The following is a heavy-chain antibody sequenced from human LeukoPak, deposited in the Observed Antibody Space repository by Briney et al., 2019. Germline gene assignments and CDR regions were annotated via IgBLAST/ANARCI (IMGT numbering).Heavy chain of an antibody. D-gene: IGHD3-9*01. J-gene: IGHJ4*02. CDR2: IRYDGSNK. V-gene: IGHV3-30*02. CDR1: GFTFSSYG. CDR3: ARVYDILTGYLDY. Sequence: GGSLRLSCAASGFTFSSYGMHWVRQAPGKGLEWVAFIRYDGSNKYYADSVRGRFTISRDNAKNSLCLQMNSLRAEDTAVYYCARVYDILTGYLDYWGQGTLVTVSS.